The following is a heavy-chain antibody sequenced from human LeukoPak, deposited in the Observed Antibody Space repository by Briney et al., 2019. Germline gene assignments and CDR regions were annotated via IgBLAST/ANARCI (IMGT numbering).Heavy chain of an antibody. J-gene: IGHJ4*02. CDR2: IIPIFGTA. D-gene: IGHD4-23*01. Sequence: SVKVSCKASGGTFSSYAISWGRQAPGQGLEWRGRIIPIFGTANYAQKFQGRVTITTDESTSTAYMELSRLRSEDTAVYYCARDYYGGNLPLDYWGQGTLVTVSS. CDR1: GGTFSSYA. V-gene: IGHV1-69*05. CDR3: ARDYYGGNLPLDY.